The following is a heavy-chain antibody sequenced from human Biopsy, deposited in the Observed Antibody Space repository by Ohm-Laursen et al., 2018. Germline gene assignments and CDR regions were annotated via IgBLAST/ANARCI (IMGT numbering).Heavy chain of an antibody. D-gene: IGHD1/OR15-1a*01. V-gene: IGHV3-23*01. CDR1: RFTFSNYA. CDR3: AKEVFSAVGTSGFDP. J-gene: IGHJ5*02. Sequence: SLRLSCTASRFTFSNYAMSWVRQAPGKGLEWVSGISGSGGRTYYAESMKGRFTISRDNSKKTVYLQMKSLRAEDTAVYYCAKEVFSAVGTSGFDPWGQGTLVTVSS. CDR2: ISGSGGRT.